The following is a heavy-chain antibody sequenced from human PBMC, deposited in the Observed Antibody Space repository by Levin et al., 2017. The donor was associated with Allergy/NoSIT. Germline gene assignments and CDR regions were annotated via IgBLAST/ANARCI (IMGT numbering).Heavy chain of an antibody. J-gene: IGHJ5*02. CDR2: ISGSGGST. V-gene: IGHV3-23*01. Sequence: GESLKISCAASGFTFSSYAMSWVRQAPGKGLEWVSAISGSGGSTYYADSVKGRFTISRDNSKNTLYLQMNSLRAEDTAVYYCAKDVSSGWMNWFDPWGQGTLVTVSS. CDR3: AKDVSSGWMNWFDP. CDR1: GFTFSSYA. D-gene: IGHD6-19*01.